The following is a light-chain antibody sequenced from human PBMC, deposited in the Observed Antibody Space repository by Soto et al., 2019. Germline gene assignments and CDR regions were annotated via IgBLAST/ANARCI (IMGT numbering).Light chain of an antibody. CDR1: QSVRSSY. Sequence: EIVLKQSQATLSLSPGERATLSCRASQSVRSSYLAWYQQKPGQAPRLLIYDASNRATGIPARFSGSGSGTDFTLTISSLEPEDFAVYYCQQRSNWLITFGQGTRLEIK. J-gene: IGKJ5*01. V-gene: IGKV3-11*01. CDR3: QQRSNWLIT. CDR2: DAS.